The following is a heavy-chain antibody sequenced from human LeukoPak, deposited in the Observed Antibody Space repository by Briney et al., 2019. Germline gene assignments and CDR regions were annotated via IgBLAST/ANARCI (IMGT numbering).Heavy chain of an antibody. J-gene: IGHJ4*02. CDR1: GYPISSGYY. Sequence: PSETLSLTCTVSGYPISSGYYWGWIRQPPGKGLEWIGSIYHSGSTYYNPSLKSRVTISVDTSKNQFSLKLSSVTAADTAVYYCARVGYCSGGSCYNFDYWGQGTLVTVSS. V-gene: IGHV4-38-2*02. D-gene: IGHD2-15*01. CDR2: IYHSGST. CDR3: ARVGYCSGGSCYNFDY.